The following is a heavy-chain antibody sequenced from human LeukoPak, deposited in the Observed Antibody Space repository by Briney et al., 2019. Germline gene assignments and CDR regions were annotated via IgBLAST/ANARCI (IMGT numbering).Heavy chain of an antibody. V-gene: IGHV3-74*01. J-gene: IGHJ2*01. D-gene: IGHD4-17*01. CDR2: IESDGSST. CDR1: GITFSDYW. CDR3: VREDYNDSGWYFDL. Sequence: GGSLRLSCVVSGITFSDYWMNWVRQAPGKGLVWVSRIESDGSSTDYADSVRGRFTISRDNAKNTLYLQLTSLSAEDTAVYYCVREDYNDSGWYFDLWGRGTLVTVSS.